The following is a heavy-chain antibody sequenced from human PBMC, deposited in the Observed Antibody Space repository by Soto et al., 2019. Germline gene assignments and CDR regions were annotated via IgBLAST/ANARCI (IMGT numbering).Heavy chain of an antibody. CDR3: ARKGAIAARRAGGFDY. CDR1: GFTFSSYS. Sequence: RLSCAASGFTFSSYSMNWVRQAPGKGLEWVSSISSSSSYIYYADSVKGRFTISRDNAKNSLYLQMNSLRAEDTAVYYCARKGAIAARRAGGFDYWGQGTLVTVSS. CDR2: ISSSSSYI. J-gene: IGHJ4*02. D-gene: IGHD6-6*01. V-gene: IGHV3-21*01.